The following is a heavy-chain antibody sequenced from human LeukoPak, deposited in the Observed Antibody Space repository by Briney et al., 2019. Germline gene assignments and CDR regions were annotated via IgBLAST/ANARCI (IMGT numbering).Heavy chain of an antibody. CDR3: ARVTYSGYSRYYFDY. J-gene: IGHJ4*02. CDR1: GGSISSYY. V-gene: IGHV4-59*01. Sequence: PSETLSLTCTVSGGSISSYYWSWIRQPPGKGLEWIGYIYYSGSTNYNPSLKSRVTISVDTSKNQFSLKLSSVTAADTAVYYCARVTYSGYSRYYFDYWGQGTLVTVSS. CDR2: IYYSGST. D-gene: IGHD5-12*01.